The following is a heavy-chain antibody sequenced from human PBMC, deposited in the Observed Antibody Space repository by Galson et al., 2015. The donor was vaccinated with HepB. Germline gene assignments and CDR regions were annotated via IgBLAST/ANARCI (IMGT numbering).Heavy chain of an antibody. CDR1: GFTFSNYG. V-gene: IGHV3-30*03. D-gene: IGHD4-23*01. J-gene: IGHJ4*02. CDR2: ISYDGNYQ. CDR3: ALGNGVHGGDSVLGYFDY. Sequence: SLRLSCAASGFTFSNYGMHWVRQAPGRGPAWVAAISYDGNYQFCADSVKGRFTISRDNSKNTLYLQVSSLRAEDTAVYSCALGNGVHGGDSVLGYFDYWSQGTLVTVSS.